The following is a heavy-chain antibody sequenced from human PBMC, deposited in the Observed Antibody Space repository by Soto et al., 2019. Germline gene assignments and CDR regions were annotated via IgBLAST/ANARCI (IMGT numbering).Heavy chain of an antibody. V-gene: IGHV3-48*02. CDR1: GFTFSTYS. J-gene: IGHJ6*02. CDR3: AARTNNHYYYYGLDV. Sequence: GGSLRLSCAASGFTFSTYSMNWVRQAPGKGLEWVSYISSSSSTMYYADSVKGRFTISRDNAKNSLFLQMNSLRDEDTAIYYFAARTNNHYYYYGLDVWGQGTTVTVSS. D-gene: IGHD1-1*01. CDR2: ISSSSSTM.